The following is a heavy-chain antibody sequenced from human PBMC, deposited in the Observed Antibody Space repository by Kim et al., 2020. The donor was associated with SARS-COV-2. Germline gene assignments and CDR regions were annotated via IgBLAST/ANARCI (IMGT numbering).Heavy chain of an antibody. D-gene: IGHD3-10*01. Sequence: SETLSLTCTVSGGSISSSSYYWGWIRQPPGKGLEWIGSIYYSGSTYYNPSLKSRVTISVDTSKNQFSLKLSSVTAADTAVYYCAGGTYYYGSGSHPGYWGQGTLVTVSS. CDR3: AGGTYYYGSGSHPGY. CDR1: GGSISSSSYY. V-gene: IGHV4-39*07. CDR2: IYYSGST. J-gene: IGHJ4*02.